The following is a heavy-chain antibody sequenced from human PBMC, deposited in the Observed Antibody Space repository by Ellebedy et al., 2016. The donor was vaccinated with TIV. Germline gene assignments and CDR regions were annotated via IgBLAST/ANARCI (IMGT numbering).Heavy chain of an antibody. CDR3: ARGTYDYVWGSGRYQYYYMDV. V-gene: IGHV1-69*04. J-gene: IGHJ6*03. CDR1: GGTFSNYA. Sequence: SVKVSXKASGGTFSNYAISWVRQAPGQGLEWMGRIIPIVVIPDYAQKFQGRVTITADKSTSTAYMELSSLKFEDTAIYYCARGTYDYVWGSGRYQYYYMDVWGKGTTVTVSS. D-gene: IGHD3-16*01. CDR2: IIPIVVIP.